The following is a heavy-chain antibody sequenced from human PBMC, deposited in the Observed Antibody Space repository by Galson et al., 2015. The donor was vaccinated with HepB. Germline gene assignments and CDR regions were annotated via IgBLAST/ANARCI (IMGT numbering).Heavy chain of an antibody. Sequence: PALVKPTQPLTLTCTFSGFSLSTSGVGVGVGWIRQPPGKALEWLALIYWDDDKRYSPSLKSRLTITKDTSKNQVVLTMTNMDPVDTATYYCAHLTTVTTSAFDIWGQGTMVTVSS. CDR1: GFSLSTSGVGVG. CDR3: AHLTTVTTSAFDI. D-gene: IGHD4-17*01. J-gene: IGHJ3*02. CDR2: IYWDDDK. V-gene: IGHV2-5*02.